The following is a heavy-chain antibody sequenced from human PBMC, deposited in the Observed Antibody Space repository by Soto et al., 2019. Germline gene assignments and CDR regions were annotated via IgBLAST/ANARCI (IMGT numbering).Heavy chain of an antibody. J-gene: IGHJ6*02. CDR2: IIPIFGTA. V-gene: IGHV1-69*13. D-gene: IGHD6-6*01. Sequence: SVEVSCKASGGTFSSYAISWVRQAPGQGLEWMGGIIPIFGTANYAQKFQGRVTITADESTSTAYMELSSLRSEDTAVYYCARVSEYSSSSGFYYGMDVWGQGTTVTVSS. CDR1: GGTFSSYA. CDR3: ARVSEYSSSSGFYYGMDV.